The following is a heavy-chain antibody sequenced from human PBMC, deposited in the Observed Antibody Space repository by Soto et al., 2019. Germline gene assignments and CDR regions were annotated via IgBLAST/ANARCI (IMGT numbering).Heavy chain of an antibody. D-gene: IGHD3-10*01. CDR1: GYSFTSYW. CDR3: ARPGMEYYYGSGSYYKAYYYYYGMDV. J-gene: IGHJ6*02. CDR2: IYPGDSDT. Sequence: GESLKISCKGSGYSFTSYWIGWVRQMPGKGLEWMGIIYPGDSDTRYSPSFQGQVTISADKSISTAYLQWSSLKASDTAMYYCARPGMEYYYGSGSYYKAYYYYYGMDVWGQGTTVTVSS. V-gene: IGHV5-51*01.